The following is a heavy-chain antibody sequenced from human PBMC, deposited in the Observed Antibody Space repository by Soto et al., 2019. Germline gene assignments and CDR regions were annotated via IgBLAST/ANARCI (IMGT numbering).Heavy chain of an antibody. CDR1: GGSVSSGSYY. J-gene: IGHJ4*02. CDR2: IYYSGST. V-gene: IGHV4-39*01. D-gene: IGHD2-15*01. CDR3: ARPPRYCGGGSCYSD. Sequence: SETLSLTCTVSGGSVSSGSYYCSWIRQPPGKGLEWIGYIYYSGSTYYNPSLKSRVSISVDTSKNQLSLKMNSVTAADTAVYYCARPPRYCGGGSCYSDWGQGTLVTVSS.